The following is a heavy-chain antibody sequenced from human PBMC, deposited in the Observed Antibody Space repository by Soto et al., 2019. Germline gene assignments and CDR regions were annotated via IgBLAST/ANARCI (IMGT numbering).Heavy chain of an antibody. Sequence: TLSLTCTVSGGSISSGGYYWSWIRQHPGKGLEWIGYIYYSGSTYYNPSLKSRVTISVDTSKNQFSLKLSSVTAADTAVYYCASQYSSYYYYGMDVWGQGTTVTVSS. CDR2: IYYSGST. CDR3: ASQYSSYYYYGMDV. CDR1: GGSISSGGYY. J-gene: IGHJ6*02. D-gene: IGHD6-6*01. V-gene: IGHV4-31*03.